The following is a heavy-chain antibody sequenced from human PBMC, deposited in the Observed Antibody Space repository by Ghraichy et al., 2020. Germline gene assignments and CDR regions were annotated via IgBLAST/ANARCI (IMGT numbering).Heavy chain of an antibody. Sequence: GESLNISCEASGFTFSDYWMHWVRQVAGKGLVWVSRINADGSRTAYADSVKGRFTTSRDNAKNTLYLQMNSLRADDTAVYFCARATGIVWGGYYQNWFDPWGQGTLVTVSS. V-gene: IGHV3-74*01. CDR1: GFTFSDYW. J-gene: IGHJ5*02. CDR3: ARATGIVWGGYYQNWFDP. CDR2: INADGSRT. D-gene: IGHD1-26*01.